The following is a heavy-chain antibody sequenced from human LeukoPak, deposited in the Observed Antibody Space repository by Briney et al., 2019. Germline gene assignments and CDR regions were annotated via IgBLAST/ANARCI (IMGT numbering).Heavy chain of an antibody. V-gene: IGHV3-33*03. CDR3: ARYYSHTSDWSEGGLDQ. CDR1: GFTFRTFG. Sequence: GGSLRLSCAASGFTFRTFGMHWVRQAPGKGPEWVAVIWSDGSKEYYKDFAKGRFTISRDNSKNTVYLQMNSLRAEDTAVYYCARYYSHTSDWSEGGLDQWGQGTLVTVSS. CDR2: IWSDGSKE. J-gene: IGHJ4*02. D-gene: IGHD6-19*01.